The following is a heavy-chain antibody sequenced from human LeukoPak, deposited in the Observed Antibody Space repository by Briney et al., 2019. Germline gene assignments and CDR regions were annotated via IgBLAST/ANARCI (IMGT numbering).Heavy chain of an antibody. J-gene: IGHJ4*02. D-gene: IGHD6-19*01. CDR2: IHTSGST. V-gene: IGHV4-4*07. CDR1: GDSISSSY. CDR3: ARVRLGRGFDY. Sequence: PSETLSLTCTVSGDSISSSYWGWIRQPAGKGLEWIGRIHTSGSTYYSPSLKSRVTMSVDTSTNQFSLKLSSVTAADTAMYYCARVRLGRGFDYWGQGTLVTVSS.